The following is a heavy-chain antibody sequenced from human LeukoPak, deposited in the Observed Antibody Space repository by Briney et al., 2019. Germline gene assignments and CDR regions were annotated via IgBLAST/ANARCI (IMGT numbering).Heavy chain of an antibody. CDR3: ARGRYYFDY. CDR1: GISVSNDY. Sequence: GGSLRLSCAASGISVSNDYMSWVRQAPGKGLEWVSAIYADGYTRDAASVKGRFSISRHNSKNTLYLQMNSLRAEDTAVYYCARGRYYFDYWGQGTLVTVSS. CDR2: IYADGYT. J-gene: IGHJ4*02. V-gene: IGHV3-53*04.